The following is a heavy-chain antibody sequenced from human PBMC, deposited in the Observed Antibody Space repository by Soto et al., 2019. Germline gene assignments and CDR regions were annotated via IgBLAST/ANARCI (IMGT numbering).Heavy chain of an antibody. D-gene: IGHD3-22*01. J-gene: IGHJ4*02. CDR2: IIPIFGTA. V-gene: IGHV1-69*13. CDR1: GGTFSSYA. CDR3: ARDKAQYYYDSSGSYLY. Sequence: GASVKVSCKASGGTFSSYAISWVRQAPGQGLEWMGGIIPIFGTANYAQKFQGRVTITADESTSTAYMELSSLRSEDTAVYYCARDKAQYYYDSSGSYLYWGPGTLVTVSS.